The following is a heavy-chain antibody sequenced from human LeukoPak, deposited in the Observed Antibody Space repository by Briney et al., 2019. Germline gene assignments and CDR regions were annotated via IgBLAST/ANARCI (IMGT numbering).Heavy chain of an antibody. CDR3: PRRGDDFWSAEVDY. CDR1: GYSFTSFW. D-gene: IGHD3-3*01. Sequence: GESLKISCKGSGYSFTSFWIGWVRQMPGKGLEWMGIIYPGDSDTRYSPSFQGQVTISADKSISTAYLQWSSLKPSDTAMYYCPRRGDDFWSAEVDYWGQGTLVTVSS. CDR2: IYPGDSDT. J-gene: IGHJ4*02. V-gene: IGHV5-51*01.